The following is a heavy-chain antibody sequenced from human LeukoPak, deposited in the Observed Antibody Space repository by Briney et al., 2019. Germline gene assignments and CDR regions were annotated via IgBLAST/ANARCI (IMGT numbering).Heavy chain of an antibody. D-gene: IGHD1-26*01. J-gene: IGHJ4*02. Sequence: GGSLRLSCAASGFTFSSNWMHWVCQAPGKGLVWVSRINEDGSTTNYADSVKGRSTIFRDNAKNTLYLQMNSLRAEDTAVYYCVRDLGGRSGHWGQGTLVTVSS. V-gene: IGHV3-74*01. CDR3: VRDLGGRSGH. CDR2: INEDGSTT. CDR1: GFTFSSNW.